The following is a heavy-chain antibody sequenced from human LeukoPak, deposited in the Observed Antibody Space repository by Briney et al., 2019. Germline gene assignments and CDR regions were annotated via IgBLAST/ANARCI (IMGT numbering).Heavy chain of an antibody. J-gene: IGHJ4*02. CDR2: IAHDGTR. V-gene: IGHV4-4*02. CDR1: GGSIGSTNY. D-gene: IGHD2-2*01. CDR3: ARLESSSGKYYCDY. Sequence: SETLSLTCTVSGGSIGSTNYWSWVRQAPGKGLEWIGEIAHDGTRNYNPSLRSRVAMSFDRANNYFSLSLTAVTAADTALYYCARLESSSGKYYCDYWGQGTLVTVSS.